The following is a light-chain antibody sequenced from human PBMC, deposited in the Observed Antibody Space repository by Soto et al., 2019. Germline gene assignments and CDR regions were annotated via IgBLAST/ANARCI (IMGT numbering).Light chain of an antibody. J-gene: IGLJ1*01. CDR2: GNN. Sequence: QSLLTHPPSVSGAPGQRVTISCTGGSANIGTGYDVHWYQQVPGTAPKLLIYGNNNRPSGIPDRFSGSKSDTSASLAIAGLQAEDEADYYCQSYDSGLSTYVFGTGTKVTVL. V-gene: IGLV1-40*01. CDR3: QSYDSGLSTYV. CDR1: SANIGTGYD.